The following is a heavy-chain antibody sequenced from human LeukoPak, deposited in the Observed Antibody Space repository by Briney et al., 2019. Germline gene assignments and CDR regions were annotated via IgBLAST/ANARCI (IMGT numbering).Heavy chain of an antibody. Sequence: PSETLSLTCAVSGVAISRGGYAWNWIRQPPGKGLEWIAYIYHSGTTYYNPSLKSRATISVDTSKNQFSLKLSSVTAADTAVYYCVRGRYSSGWFKDKNWFDPWGQGIPVTVSP. D-gene: IGHD6-19*01. V-gene: IGHV4-30-4*07. CDR3: VRGRYSSGWFKDKNWFDP. CDR1: GVAISRGGYA. J-gene: IGHJ5*02. CDR2: IYHSGTT.